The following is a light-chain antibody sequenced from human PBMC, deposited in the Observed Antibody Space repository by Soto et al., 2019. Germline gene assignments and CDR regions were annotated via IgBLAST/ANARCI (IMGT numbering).Light chain of an antibody. CDR1: SGDVGDYNY. V-gene: IGLV2-14*03. CDR3: SSYSISSTRV. CDR2: DVA. J-gene: IGLJ3*02. Sequence: QSALTQPASVSGSPGQSIAISCTGASGDVGDYNYVSWYQQHPGKAPKLIIYDVAKRPSGVSDRFSGSKSCSTASLTISGLQAEDEAYYYCSSYSISSTRVFGGGTKLTVL.